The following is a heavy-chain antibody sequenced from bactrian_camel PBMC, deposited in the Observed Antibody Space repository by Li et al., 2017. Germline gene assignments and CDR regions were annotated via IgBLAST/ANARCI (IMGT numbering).Heavy chain of an antibody. CDR3: ARPNSYGGTWGACGFGY. D-gene: IGHD6*01. CDR2: FTLDGKT. J-gene: IGHJ6*01. CDR1: GYLTATYC. V-gene: IGHV3S53*01. Sequence: VQLVESGGGSVQAGGSLRISCAASGYLTATYCTGWFRQAPGNECELVSRFTLDGKTFYADSVKGRFTISRDNAKSMVYLEMNSLKPEDTAKYYCARPNSYGGTWGACGFGYWGQGTQVTVS.